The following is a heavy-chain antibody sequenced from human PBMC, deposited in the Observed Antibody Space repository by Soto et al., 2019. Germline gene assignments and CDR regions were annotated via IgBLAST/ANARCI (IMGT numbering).Heavy chain of an antibody. D-gene: IGHD1-7*01. J-gene: IGHJ4*02. CDR2: IIPIFGTA. CDR3: ARAVNWNYVWGPLDY. CDR1: GGTFSSYA. Sequence: TEASVKVSCKASGGTFSSYAISWVRQAPGQGLEWMGGIIPIFGTANYAQKFQGRVTITADESTSTAYMELSSLRSEDTAVYYCARAVNWNYVWGPLDYWGQGTLVTVSS. V-gene: IGHV1-69*13.